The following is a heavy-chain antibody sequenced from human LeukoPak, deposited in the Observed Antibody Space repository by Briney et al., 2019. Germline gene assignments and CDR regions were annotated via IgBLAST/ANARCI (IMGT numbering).Heavy chain of an antibody. D-gene: IGHD3-22*01. V-gene: IGHV4-30-2*01. CDR3: ARDSDSSGCFDY. J-gene: IGHJ4*02. CDR2: IYHSGST. Sequence: SETLSLTCTVSGGSISSGGYYWSWIRQPPGKGLEWIGYIYHSGSTYYNPSLKSRVTISVDRSKNQFSLKLSSVTAADTAVYYCARDSDSSGCFDYWGQGTLVTVSS. CDR1: GGSISSGGYY.